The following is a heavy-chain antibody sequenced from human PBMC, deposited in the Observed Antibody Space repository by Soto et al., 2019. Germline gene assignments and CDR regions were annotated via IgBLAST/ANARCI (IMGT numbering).Heavy chain of an antibody. V-gene: IGHV1-8*01. CDR1: GYTFTSYD. Sequence: QVQLVQSGAEVKKPGASVKVSCKASGYTFTSYDINWVRQATGQGLKWMGWMNPNSGNTGYAQKFQGRVTMTRNTSIITAYMELSSLRSEDTAVYYCARPRSGSYYYGMDVWGQGTAVTVSS. D-gene: IGHD3-3*01. J-gene: IGHJ6*02. CDR2: MNPNSGNT. CDR3: ARPRSGSYYYGMDV.